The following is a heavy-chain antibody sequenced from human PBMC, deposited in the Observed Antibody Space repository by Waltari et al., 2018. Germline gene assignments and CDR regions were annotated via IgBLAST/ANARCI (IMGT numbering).Heavy chain of an antibody. D-gene: IGHD3-22*01. CDR2: IYHSGST. J-gene: IGHJ3*02. Sequence: QVQLQESGPGLVKPSETLSLTCTVSGYSISSGYYWGWIRQPPGQGLEWIGSIYHSGSTYYNPSLKSRVTISVDTSKNQFSLKLSSVTAADTAVYYCAIRNDYYDSSGYYSGAFDIWGQGTMVTVSS. V-gene: IGHV4-38-2*02. CDR1: GYSISSGYY. CDR3: AIRNDYYDSSGYYSGAFDI.